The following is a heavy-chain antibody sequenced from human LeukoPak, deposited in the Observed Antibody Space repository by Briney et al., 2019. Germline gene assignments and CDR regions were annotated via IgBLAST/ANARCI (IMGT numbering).Heavy chain of an antibody. V-gene: IGHV1-69*05. CDR1: GYTFTGYY. CDR2: IIPIFGTA. J-gene: IGHJ4*02. CDR3: ARDLGGSMSAYYFDY. Sequence: ASVKVSCKASGYTFTGYYMHWVRQAPGQGLEWMGRIIPIFGTANYAQKFQGRVTITTDESTSTAYMELSSLRSEDTAVYYCARDLGGSMSAYYFDYWGQGTLVTVSS.